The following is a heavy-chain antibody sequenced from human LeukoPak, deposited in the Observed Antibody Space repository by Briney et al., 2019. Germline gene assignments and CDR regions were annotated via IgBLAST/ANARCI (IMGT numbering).Heavy chain of an antibody. CDR2: ISTYNGNT. D-gene: IGHD4-17*01. CDR1: GYTFTSYD. J-gene: IGHJ4*02. V-gene: IGHV1-18*01. CDR3: ARHDYGDTEADY. Sequence: ASVKVSCKASGYTFTSYDISWVRQAPGQGLEWMGWISTYNGNTNYAQKFLGRVTLTTDTSTSTAYMEVRSLRSDDTVVYYCARHDYGDTEADYWGQGTLVTVSS.